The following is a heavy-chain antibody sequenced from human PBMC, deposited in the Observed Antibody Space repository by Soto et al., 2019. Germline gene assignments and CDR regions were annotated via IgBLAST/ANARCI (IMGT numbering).Heavy chain of an antibody. CDR2: INAGNGNT. CDR3: ARGGYNPYSSWYVQDY. CDR1: GYTFTSYA. J-gene: IGHJ4*02. D-gene: IGHD6-13*01. Sequence: ASVKVSCKASGYTFTSYAMHWVRQAPGQRLEWMGWINAGNGNTKYSQKFQGRVAITRDTSASTAYMELSSLRSEDTAVYYCARGGYNPYSSWYVQDYWGQGTLVTVSS. V-gene: IGHV1-3*01.